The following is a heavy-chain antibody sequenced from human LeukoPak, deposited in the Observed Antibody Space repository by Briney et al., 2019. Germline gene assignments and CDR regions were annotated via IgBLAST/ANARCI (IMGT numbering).Heavy chain of an antibody. V-gene: IGHV4-59*08. CDR1: GGSISSYY. Sequence: ASETLSLTCTVSGGSISSYYWSWIRQPPGKGLEWIGYIYYSGSTNYNPSLKSRVTISVDTSKNQFSLKLSSVTAADTAVYYCARRGYCSSTSCQGYWFDPWGQGTPVTVSS. D-gene: IGHD2-2*01. CDR3: ARRGYCSSTSCQGYWFDP. CDR2: IYYSGST. J-gene: IGHJ5*02.